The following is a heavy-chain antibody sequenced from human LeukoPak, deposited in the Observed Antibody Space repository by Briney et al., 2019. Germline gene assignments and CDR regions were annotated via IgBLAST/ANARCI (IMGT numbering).Heavy chain of an antibody. J-gene: IGHJ6*03. V-gene: IGHV4-59*01. CDR1: GGSISSYY. Sequence: SETLSPTCTVSGGSISSYYWSWIRQPPGKGLEWIGYIYYSGSTNYNPSLKSRVTISVDTSKNQFSLKLSSVTAADTAVYYCAREYGYSSSWYFPYYYYYMDVWGKGTTVTVSS. D-gene: IGHD6-13*01. CDR2: IYYSGST. CDR3: AREYGYSSSWYFPYYYYYMDV.